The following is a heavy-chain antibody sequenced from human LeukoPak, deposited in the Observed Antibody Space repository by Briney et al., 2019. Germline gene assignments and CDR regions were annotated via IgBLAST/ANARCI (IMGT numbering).Heavy chain of an antibody. CDR2: IKRDGSEK. D-gene: IGHD4-17*01. J-gene: IGHJ4*02. CDR1: GFTFSSYW. CDR3: ARGYGDSIHFDY. V-gene: IGHV3-7*04. Sequence: PGGSLRLSCAASGFTFSSYWMSWVRQAPGKGLEWVAYIKRDGSEKYYVDSVKGRFTISRDNAKNSLYLQMNSLRAEEAAVYYCARGYGDSIHFDYWGQGTLVTVSS.